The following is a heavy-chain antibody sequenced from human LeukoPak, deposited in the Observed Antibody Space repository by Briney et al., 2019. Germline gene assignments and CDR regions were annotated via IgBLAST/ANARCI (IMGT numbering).Heavy chain of an antibody. D-gene: IGHD6-13*01. CDR3: ASGRASAGISAFDI. CDR2: ITRSSSYT. Sequence: PGGSLRLSCAASGFMFSDYYMSWIRQAPGKGLEFVSYITRSSSYTTYADSVKGRFTISRDNAKNSLYLQMNSLRAEDTAVYYCASGRASAGISAFDIWGQGTLVTVSS. J-gene: IGHJ3*02. V-gene: IGHV3-11*03. CDR1: GFMFSDYY.